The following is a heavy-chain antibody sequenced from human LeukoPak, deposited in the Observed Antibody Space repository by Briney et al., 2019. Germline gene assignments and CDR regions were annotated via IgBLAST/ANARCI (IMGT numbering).Heavy chain of an antibody. Sequence: GGSLRLSCVASGFTFSSYGMHWVRQAPGKGLEWVAVIWYDGTNKYYAGSAKGRFTISRDNSKNTLYLQMNSLRAEDTAVYYCARDHYGGYAYSDYWGQGALVIVSS. D-gene: IGHD5-12*01. CDR2: IWYDGTNK. J-gene: IGHJ4*02. V-gene: IGHV3-33*01. CDR3: ARDHYGGYAYSDY. CDR1: GFTFSSYG.